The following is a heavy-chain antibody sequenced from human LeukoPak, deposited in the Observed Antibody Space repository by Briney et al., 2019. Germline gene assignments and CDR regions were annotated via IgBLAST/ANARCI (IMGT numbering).Heavy chain of an antibody. D-gene: IGHD2-21*02. CDR3: ARGSYCGGDCRQTFDY. CDR1: GFTFSSYD. V-gene: IGHV3-13*01. CDR2: IGTAGDT. J-gene: IGHJ4*02. Sequence: GGSLRLSCAASGFTFSSYDMHWVRQATGKGLEWVSAIGTAGDTYYPGSVKGRFTISRDNSKNTLYLQMNSLRAEDTAVYYCARGSYCGGDCRQTFDYWGQGTLVTVSS.